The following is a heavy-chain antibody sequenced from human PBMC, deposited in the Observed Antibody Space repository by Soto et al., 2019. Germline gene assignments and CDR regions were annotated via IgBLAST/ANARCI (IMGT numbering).Heavy chain of an antibody. CDR1: GYTFTSYD. J-gene: IGHJ4*02. V-gene: IGHV1-8*01. Sequence: QVQLVQSGAEVKKPGASVKVSCKASGYTFTSYDINWVRQATGQGLEWMGWMNPNRGNTGYAQKLQGXDTXTXXTSISTAYMELSSLRSEDTAVYYCARVVGSRRLDYWGQGTLVTVSS. CDR3: ARVVGSRRLDY. CDR2: MNPNRGNT. D-gene: IGHD1-26*01.